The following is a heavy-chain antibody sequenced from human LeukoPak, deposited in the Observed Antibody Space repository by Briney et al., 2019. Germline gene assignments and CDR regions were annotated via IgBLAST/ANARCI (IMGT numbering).Heavy chain of an antibody. CDR3: ARVGGYSIFDY. CDR2: ISSSSSYI. J-gene: IGHJ4*02. V-gene: IGHV3-21*01. CDR1: GFTVSSNY. D-gene: IGHD5-18*01. Sequence: GGSLRLSCAASGFTVSSNYMTWVRQAPGKGLEWVSSISSSSSYIYYADSVKGRFTISRDNAKNSLYLQMNSLRAEDTAVYYCARVGGYSIFDYWGQGTLVTVSS.